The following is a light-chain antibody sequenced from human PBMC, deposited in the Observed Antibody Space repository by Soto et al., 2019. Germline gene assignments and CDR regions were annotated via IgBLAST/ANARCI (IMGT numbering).Light chain of an antibody. CDR1: SRDVGSYNL. V-gene: IGLV2-23*01. CDR2: EGS. J-gene: IGLJ2*01. CDR3: CSYAGSSTLV. Sequence: QSALTQPASVSGSPGQSITISCTETSRDVGSYNLVSWYQQHPGKAPKLMIYEGSKRPSGVSNRFSGSKSGNTASLTISGLQAEDEADYYCCSYAGSSTLVFGGGTKVTVL.